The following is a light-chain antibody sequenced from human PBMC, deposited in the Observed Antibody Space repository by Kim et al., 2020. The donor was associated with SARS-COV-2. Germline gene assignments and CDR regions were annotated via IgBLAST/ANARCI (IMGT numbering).Light chain of an antibody. Sequence: SPREAATRSCRASHSISSARLSWYQQRHGQARRLLMSGASIRATGIPDRFSGSGSGTDFTLTISRLETDDFAVYYCQQYGTTPLTFGGGTKVYIK. V-gene: IGKV3-20*01. J-gene: IGKJ4*01. CDR3: QQYGTTPLT. CDR2: GAS. CDR1: HSISSAR.